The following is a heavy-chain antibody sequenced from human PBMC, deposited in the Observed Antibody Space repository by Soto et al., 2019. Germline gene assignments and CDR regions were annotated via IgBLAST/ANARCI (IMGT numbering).Heavy chain of an antibody. D-gene: IGHD5-12*01. CDR3: ARDRADGYNFRHSFFDY. CDR1: EFTFSSYG. CDR2: IWYDGSNK. Sequence: QVQLVESGGGVVQPGRSLRLSCAASEFTFSSYGMHWVRQAPGKGLEWVAVIWYDGSNKYYADSVKGRFTISRDNSKNTLNLQMNSLRAEDTAVYYCARDRADGYNFRHSFFDYWGQGTLVPVSS. J-gene: IGHJ4*02. V-gene: IGHV3-33*01.